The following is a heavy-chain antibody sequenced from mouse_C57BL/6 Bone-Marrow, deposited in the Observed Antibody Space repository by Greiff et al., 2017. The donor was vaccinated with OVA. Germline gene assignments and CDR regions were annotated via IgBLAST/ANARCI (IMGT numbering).Heavy chain of an antibody. D-gene: IGHD1-1*01. CDR1: GYAFSSSW. CDR3: ARRSYYGSSPYAMDY. CDR2: IYPGDGDT. Sequence: VQLQQSGPELVKPGASVKISCKASGYAFSSSWMNWVKQRPGKGLEWIGRIYPGDGDTNYNGKFKGKATLTADKSSSTAYMQLSSLTSEDSAVYFCARRSYYGSSPYAMDYWGQGTSVTVSS. J-gene: IGHJ4*01. V-gene: IGHV1-82*01.